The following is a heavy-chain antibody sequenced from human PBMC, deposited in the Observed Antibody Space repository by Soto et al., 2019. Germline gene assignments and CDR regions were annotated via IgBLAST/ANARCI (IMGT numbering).Heavy chain of an antibody. Sequence: EVQLVESGGGLVKPGGSLRLSCATSGFPFSHAWMNWVRQVPGRGLEWVGLIKSKAAGGATDYAAPAKGRFTISRDDSKSTVFLQMDSLKTEDTAVYYCATETTYSGYDPQPTWGQGALVTVAS. CDR2: IKSKAAGGAT. J-gene: IGHJ4*02. V-gene: IGHV3-15*07. CDR3: ATETTYSGYDPQPT. D-gene: IGHD5-12*01. CDR1: GFPFSHAW.